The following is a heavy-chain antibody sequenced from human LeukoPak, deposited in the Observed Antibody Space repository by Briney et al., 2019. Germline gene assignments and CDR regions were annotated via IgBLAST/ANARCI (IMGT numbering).Heavy chain of an antibody. V-gene: IGHV4-34*01. Sequence: SETLSLTCAVYGGSFSGYYRSWIRQPPGKGLEWIGEINHSGSTNYNPSLKSRVTISVDTSKNQFSLKLSSVTAADTAVYYCARAVPAAILRNWFDPWGQGTLVTVSS. CDR3: ARAVPAAILRNWFDP. D-gene: IGHD2-2*02. CDR2: INHSGST. J-gene: IGHJ5*02. CDR1: GGSFSGYY.